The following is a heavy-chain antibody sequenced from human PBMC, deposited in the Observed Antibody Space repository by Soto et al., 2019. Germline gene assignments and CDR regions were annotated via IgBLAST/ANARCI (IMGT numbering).Heavy chain of an antibody. Sequence: QVQLVQSGAEVKKPGASVRVSCKASGYTFSDYYIHWVRQAPGQGLEWMGWINPNSGGTNYAQKFQGWVTMTRDTSISTAYMELSRLRSDDTAMYYCARETSRNYASWGQGTLVTVSS. CDR1: GYTFSDYY. CDR2: INPNSGGT. J-gene: IGHJ5*02. CDR3: ARETSRNYAS. V-gene: IGHV1-2*04. D-gene: IGHD1-7*01.